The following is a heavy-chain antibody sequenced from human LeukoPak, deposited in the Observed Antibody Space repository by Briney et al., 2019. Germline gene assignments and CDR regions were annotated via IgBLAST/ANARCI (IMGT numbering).Heavy chain of an antibody. CDR3: ARRYSGSYYDFWSGPWGYYYGMDV. J-gene: IGHJ6*02. V-gene: IGHV3-23*01. CDR1: GFTFSSYA. Sequence: PGGSLKLSCAASGFTFSSYAMSWVRQAPGKGLEWVSAISGSGGSTYYADSVKGRFTISRDNSKNTLYLQMNSLRAEDTAVYYCARRYSGSYYDFWSGPWGYYYGMDVWGQGTTVTVSS. CDR2: ISGSGGST. D-gene: IGHD3-3*01.